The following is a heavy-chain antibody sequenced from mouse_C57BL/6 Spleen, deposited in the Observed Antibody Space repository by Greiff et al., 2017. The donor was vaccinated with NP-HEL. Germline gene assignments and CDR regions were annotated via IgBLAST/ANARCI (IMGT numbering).Heavy chain of an antibody. Sequence: VQLQQSGPVLVKPGASVKMSCKASGYTFTDYYMNWVKQSHGKSLEWIGVINPYNGGTSYNQKFKGKATLTVDKSSSTAYMELNSLTSEDSAVYYWARRGTVVGGGFDYWGQGTTLTVSS. J-gene: IGHJ2*01. CDR1: GYTFTDYY. V-gene: IGHV1-19*01. D-gene: IGHD1-1*01. CDR3: ARRGTVVGGGFDY. CDR2: INPYNGGT.